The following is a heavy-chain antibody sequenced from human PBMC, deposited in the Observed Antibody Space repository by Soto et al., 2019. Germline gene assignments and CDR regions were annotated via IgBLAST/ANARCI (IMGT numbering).Heavy chain of an antibody. J-gene: IGHJ4*02. D-gene: IGHD2-15*01. CDR1: GFTFSTYA. CDR3: VRDMRLWRLDS. Sequence: GGSLRLSCAASGFTFSTYAMAWVRQAPGKGLEWVSGVSASGLNTDYADPVKGRFYISRDNAKNTLYLHMNSLRAEDTAVYYCVRDMRLWRLDSWGQGTLVTVSS. V-gene: IGHV3-23*01. CDR2: VSASGLNT.